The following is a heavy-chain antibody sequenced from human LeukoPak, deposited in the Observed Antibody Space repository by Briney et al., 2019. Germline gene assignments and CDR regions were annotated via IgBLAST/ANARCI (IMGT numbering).Heavy chain of an antibody. CDR3: ARVGYSSSSRDDY. D-gene: IGHD6-6*01. Sequence: SETLSLTCAVYGGSFSGYYWSWIRQPPGKGLEWIGEINHSGSTNYNPSLKSRVTISVDTSKNQFSLKLSSVTAADTAVYYCARVGYSSSSRDDYWGQGTLVTVSS. J-gene: IGHJ4*02. CDR2: INHSGST. V-gene: IGHV4-34*01. CDR1: GGSFSGYY.